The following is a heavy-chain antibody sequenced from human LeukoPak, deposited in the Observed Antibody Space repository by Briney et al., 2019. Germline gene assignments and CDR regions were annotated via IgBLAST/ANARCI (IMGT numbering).Heavy chain of an antibody. V-gene: IGHV5-10-1*01. CDR3: VRSGPSGDFDH. J-gene: IGHJ4*02. CDR2: IDPTDSYT. D-gene: IGHD7-27*01. CDR1: GYSFTRNW. Sequence: GGSLRISCKGFGYSFTRNWISWVRQMPGKGLEWMGRIDPTDSYTNYSPSFQGHVTISTDKSISTAYLQWSSLKASDTATYFCVRSGPSGDFDHWGQGSLVTVSS.